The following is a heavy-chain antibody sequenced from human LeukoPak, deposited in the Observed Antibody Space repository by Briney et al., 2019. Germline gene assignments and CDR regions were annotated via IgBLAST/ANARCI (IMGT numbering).Heavy chain of an antibody. CDR1: GGSISSSSYY. CDR2: IYYSGST. V-gene: IGHV4-39*07. D-gene: IGHD3-22*01. CDR3: AREYYYDSSGLDFDY. Sequence: PSETLSLTCTVSGGSISSSSYYWGWIRQPPEKGLEWIGSIYYSGSTYYNPSLKSRVTISVDTSKNQFSLKLSSVTAADTAVYYCAREYYYDSSGLDFDYWGQGTLVTVSS. J-gene: IGHJ4*02.